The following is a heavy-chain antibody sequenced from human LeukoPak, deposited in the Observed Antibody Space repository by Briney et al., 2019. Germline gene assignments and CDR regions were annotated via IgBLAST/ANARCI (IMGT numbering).Heavy chain of an antibody. CDR1: GDILSSTSAA. V-gene: IGHV6-1*01. CDR3: AREYVTTSAP. J-gene: IGHJ5*02. CDR2: TYYRSNFYN. D-gene: IGHD1-1*01. Sequence: SQTLSVTCAISGDILSSTSAACNWIRQSPARGLEGLGSTYYRSNFYNDYAVSVKSRIAINTDTSKNQFSLQLTPVTPEDTAVYHCAREYVTTSAPSGQGTLVTASS.